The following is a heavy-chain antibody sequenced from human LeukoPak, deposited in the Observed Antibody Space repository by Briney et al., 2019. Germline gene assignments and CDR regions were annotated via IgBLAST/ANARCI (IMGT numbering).Heavy chain of an antibody. D-gene: IGHD2-15*01. Sequence: PGGSLRLSCAASGFIFSNYAMTWVRQAPGKGLEWVSTISGSDDSTFYADSVRGRFTISRDNSKNTLYLQMNSLRAEDTAVYYCAKGRSGGGSCYNYWGQGTLVTVSS. CDR1: GFIFSNYA. CDR3: AKGRSGGGSCYNY. V-gene: IGHV3-23*01. CDR2: ISGSDDST. J-gene: IGHJ4*02.